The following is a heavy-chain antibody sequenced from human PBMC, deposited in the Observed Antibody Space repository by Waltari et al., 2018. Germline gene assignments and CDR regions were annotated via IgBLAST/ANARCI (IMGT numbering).Heavy chain of an antibody. CDR1: GFTFTNHW. D-gene: IGHD2-21*02. CDR3: ARGVTTVEY. V-gene: IGHV3-7*04. J-gene: IGHJ4*02. CDR2: IKQDGSGK. Sequence: EVQLVESGGGLVQPGGSLRLSCSGSGFTFTNHWMSWVRQAPGEVPEWVANIKQDGSGKYYVDSMKGRFTISRDNAKNSLSLQMDSLRAEDTAVYFCARGVTTVEYWGQGTLVTVSS.